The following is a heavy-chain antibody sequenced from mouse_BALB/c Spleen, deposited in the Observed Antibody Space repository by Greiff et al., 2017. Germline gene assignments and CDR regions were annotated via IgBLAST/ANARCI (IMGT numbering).Heavy chain of an antibody. D-gene: IGHD2-1*01. V-gene: IGHV1S130*01. Sequence: VQLLQPGSVLVRPGASVKLSCKASGYTFSSSCMHWVKQSPGKGLEWIGTISPSSGNTNYNEKFKGKATLTVDTSSNTEYVHLSSLTSEDSAVYYCARAEGNSDWFAYWGQGTTVTVSA. J-gene: IGHJ3*01. CDR1: GYTFSSSC. CDR3: ARAEGNSDWFAY. CDR2: ISPSSGNT.